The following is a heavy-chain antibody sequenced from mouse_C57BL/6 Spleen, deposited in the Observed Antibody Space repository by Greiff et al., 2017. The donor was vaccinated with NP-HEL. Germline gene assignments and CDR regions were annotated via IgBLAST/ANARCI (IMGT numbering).Heavy chain of an antibody. J-gene: IGHJ3*01. CDR3: ATYYDYDGALFAY. CDR1: GFSLTSYG. V-gene: IGHV2-9*01. CDR2: IWGGGST. Sequence: VKLQESGPGLVAPSQSLSITCTVSGFSLTSYGVDWVRQPPGQGLEWLGVIWGGGSTNYNSAPMSRLSISKDNSKSQVFLKMNSLQTDDAAMYYCATYYDYDGALFAYWGQGTLVTVSA. D-gene: IGHD2-4*01.